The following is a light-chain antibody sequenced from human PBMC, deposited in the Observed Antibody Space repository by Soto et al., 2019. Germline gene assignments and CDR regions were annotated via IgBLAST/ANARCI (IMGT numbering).Light chain of an antibody. CDR2: WAS. J-gene: IGKJ2*01. Sequence: DIVMTQSPDSLAVSLGERATINCKSSQTIFSSYNKDYLAWYQQKPGQPPKLLIYWASNREAGVPDRFSGGGSGTDFALTISSLQAEDVAVYYCQQYYRAPYSFGQGTKREIK. CDR1: QTIFSSYNKDY. V-gene: IGKV4-1*01. CDR3: QQYYRAPYS.